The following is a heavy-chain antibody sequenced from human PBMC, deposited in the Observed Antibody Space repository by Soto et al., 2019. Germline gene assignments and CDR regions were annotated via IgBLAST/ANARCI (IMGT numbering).Heavy chain of an antibody. Sequence: SLRVSCAASGFSFSDHYMTCIRQPPGKGLEWLSYISGSGNTIYYADSVKGRFTVSRDNARNSVYLQMNSLRVEDTAFYYCASDPYYYASAYWGQGTLVTVSS. CDR2: ISGSGNTI. D-gene: IGHD3-10*01. J-gene: IGHJ4*02. CDR1: GFSFSDHY. CDR3: ASDPYYYASAY. V-gene: IGHV3-11*01.